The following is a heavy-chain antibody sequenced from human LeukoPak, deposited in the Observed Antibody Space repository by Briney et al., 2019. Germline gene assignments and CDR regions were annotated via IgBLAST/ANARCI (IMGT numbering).Heavy chain of an antibody. CDR3: GREQYYSDRSDYRYYLDY. CDR2: IYSSGST. J-gene: IGHJ4*02. D-gene: IGHD3-22*01. Sequence: PSETLSLTCTVSGGSIITDFWSAIRQPAGKGLEWIGRIYSSGSTNYNPSLKSRVTMSVDTSKNQFSLKLSSATAAATDVSYCGREQYYSDRSDYRYYLDYWGPGHLVTVSS. V-gene: IGHV4-4*07. CDR1: GGSIITDF.